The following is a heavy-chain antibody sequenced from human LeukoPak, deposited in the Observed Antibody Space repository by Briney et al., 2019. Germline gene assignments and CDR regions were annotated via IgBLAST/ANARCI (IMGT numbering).Heavy chain of an antibody. CDR2: ITGSSSYK. CDR1: GFTLSSYS. CDR3: SRSAEGDY. Sequence: GGSLRLSCAASGFTLSSYSMNWVRQAPGKGLEWVSSITGSSSYKDYADSVKGRFTISRDNAKNSLYLQMNSLRAEDTAVYYCSRSAEGDYWGQGTLVTVSS. V-gene: IGHV3-21*01. J-gene: IGHJ4*02.